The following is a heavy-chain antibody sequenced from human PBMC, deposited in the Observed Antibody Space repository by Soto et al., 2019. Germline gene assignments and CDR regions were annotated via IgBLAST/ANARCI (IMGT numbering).Heavy chain of an antibody. CDR1: GGSFSGYY. D-gene: IGHD3-10*01. V-gene: IGHV4-34*01. Sequence: SETLSLTCAVYGGSFSGYYWSWIRQPPGKGQEWIGEINHSGSTNYNPSLKSRVTISVDTSKNQFSLKLSSVTAADTAVYYCARGRGPRITMVRGYRWFDPWGQGTLVTVSS. CDR2: INHSGST. J-gene: IGHJ5*02. CDR3: ARGRGPRITMVRGYRWFDP.